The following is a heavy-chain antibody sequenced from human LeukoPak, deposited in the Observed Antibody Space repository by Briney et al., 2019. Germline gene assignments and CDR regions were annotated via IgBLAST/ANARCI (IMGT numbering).Heavy chain of an antibody. J-gene: IGHJ6*03. CDR1: GGSISSYY. CDR3: ASGIPPSSTSYTTKGYMDV. D-gene: IGHD2-2*01. Sequence: SETLSLTCTVSGGSISSYYWSWIRQPPGKGLEWIGYIYYSGSTNYNPSLKSRVTISVDTSKNQFSLKLSSVTAADTAVYYCASGIPPSSTSYTTKGYMDVWGKGTTVTVSS. CDR2: IYYSGST. V-gene: IGHV4-59*08.